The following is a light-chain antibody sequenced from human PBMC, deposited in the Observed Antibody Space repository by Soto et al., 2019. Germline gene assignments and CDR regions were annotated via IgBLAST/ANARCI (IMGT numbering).Light chain of an antibody. CDR3: QQYDSSPLT. CDR2: GAS. CDR1: QSVSSSY. Sequence: EIVLTQSPGTLSLSPGERATLSCRASQSVSSSYLAWYQQKPGQAPRLLIYGASSRATGIPDRFSGSGSGTAFTLTISRLEPVDFAVYYCQQYDSSPLTFGGGTEVEIK. J-gene: IGKJ4*01. V-gene: IGKV3-20*01.